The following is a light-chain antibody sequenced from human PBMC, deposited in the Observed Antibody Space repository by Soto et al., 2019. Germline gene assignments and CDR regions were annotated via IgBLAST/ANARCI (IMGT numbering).Light chain of an antibody. J-gene: IGKJ2*01. CDR2: GAS. CDR1: QSVSSSY. CDR3: QQYGSPPMYT. Sequence: EIVLTQSPGTLSLSPGERATLSCRASQSVSSSYLAWYQQKPGQAPRLLIYGASSRATGIPDRFSGSGSGTDFTLTISRLEPEDFAVYYCQQYGSPPMYTFGQGTKLELK. V-gene: IGKV3-20*01.